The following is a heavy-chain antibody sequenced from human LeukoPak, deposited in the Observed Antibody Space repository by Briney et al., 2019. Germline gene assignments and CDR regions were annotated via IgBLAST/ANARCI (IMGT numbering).Heavy chain of an antibody. V-gene: IGHV3-48*01. CDR1: GFTFSSYW. Sequence: GGSLRLSCAASGFTFSSYWMSWIRQAPGKGLEWVSYISSSGSTIYYADSVKGRFTISRDNSKNTLYLQMNSLRAEDTAVYYCARAKKGGYYFDYWGQGTLVTVSS. D-gene: IGHD3-16*01. CDR3: ARAKKGGYYFDY. CDR2: ISSSGSTI. J-gene: IGHJ4*02.